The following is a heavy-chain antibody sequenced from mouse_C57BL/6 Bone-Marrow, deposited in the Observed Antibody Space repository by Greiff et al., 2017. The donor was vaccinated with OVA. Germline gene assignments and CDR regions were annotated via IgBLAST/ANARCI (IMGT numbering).Heavy chain of an antibody. CDR3: ARDRGGITVVEGLYYFGY. CDR1: GFTFSSYA. CDR2: ISDGGSYT. D-gene: IGHD1-1*01. J-gene: IGHJ2*01. Sequence: EVQLVESGGGLVKPGGSLKLSCAASGFTFSSYAMSWVRQTPEKRLEWVATISDGGSYTYYPDNVKGRFTITRDNAKNNLYLQMSHLKSEDTAMYYCARDRGGITVVEGLYYFGYWGQGTTLTVSS. V-gene: IGHV5-4*01.